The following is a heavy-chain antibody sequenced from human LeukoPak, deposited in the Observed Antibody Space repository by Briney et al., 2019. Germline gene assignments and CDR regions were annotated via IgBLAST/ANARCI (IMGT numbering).Heavy chain of an antibody. CDR3: ARQDNYYGSGTWFDY. CDR1: GGSITSSTYF. CDR2: IYYSGST. D-gene: IGHD3-10*01. V-gene: IGHV4-39*01. J-gene: IGHJ4*02. Sequence: SETLSLTCTVSGGSITSSTYFWNWIRQSPGKGLEWIGSIYYSGSTYYNASLKSRVTISVDTSKNQFSLRLSSVTAADTAVYYCARQDNYYGSGTWFDYWGQGTLVTVSS.